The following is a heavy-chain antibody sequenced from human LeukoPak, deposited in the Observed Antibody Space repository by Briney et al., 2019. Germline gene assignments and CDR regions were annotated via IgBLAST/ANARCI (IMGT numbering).Heavy chain of an antibody. CDR3: ARHGSDWLDY. Sequence: SETLSLTCAVQGGSFGGFFWTWMRQPPGKGLEWIGEINHSGSTNYNPSLKSRVSILVDTSKSQFSLRLSSVTAADTAVYYCARHGSDWLDYWGQGTLVTVSS. CDR1: GGSFGGFF. J-gene: IGHJ4*02. V-gene: IGHV4-34*01. D-gene: IGHD6-19*01. CDR2: INHSGST.